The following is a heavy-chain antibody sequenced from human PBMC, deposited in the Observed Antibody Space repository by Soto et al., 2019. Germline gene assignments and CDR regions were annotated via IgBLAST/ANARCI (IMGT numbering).Heavy chain of an antibody. D-gene: IGHD2-2*01. CDR2: IWYDGSNK. J-gene: IGHJ6*02. Sequence: QVQLVESGGGVVQPGRSLRLSCAASGFTFSSYGMHWVRQAPGKGLERVAVIWYDGSNKYYADSVKGRFTISRDNSKNTLYLQMNSLRAEDTAVYYCARDMRYCSSTSCYAPYYYYYYGMDVWGQGTTVTVSS. CDR3: ARDMRYCSSTSCYAPYYYYYYGMDV. V-gene: IGHV3-33*01. CDR1: GFTFSSYG.